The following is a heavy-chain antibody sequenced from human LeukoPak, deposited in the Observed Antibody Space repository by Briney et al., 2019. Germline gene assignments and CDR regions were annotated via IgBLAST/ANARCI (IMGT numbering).Heavy chain of an antibody. D-gene: IGHD2-2*01. Sequence: PGGSLRLSCATSGFTLSIYGMHWVRQAPGKGLEWVAFIRYDGTSQYYADSVKGRFTISRDNSKNTLYLQMNSLRAEDTAVYYCANIKYQLSLAWGQGTLVTVSS. CDR2: IRYDGTSQ. CDR1: GFTLSIYG. V-gene: IGHV3-30*02. J-gene: IGHJ4*02. CDR3: ANIKYQLSLA.